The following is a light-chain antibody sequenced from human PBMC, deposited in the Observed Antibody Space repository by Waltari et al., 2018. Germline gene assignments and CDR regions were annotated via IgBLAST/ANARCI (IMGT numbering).Light chain of an antibody. V-gene: IGLV2-14*01. Sequence: QSALTQPASVSGSPGQSITISCTGTSSDIGAYHYVSWYQQFPGNAPKLIISDVSKRPSGVSNRFAGSKSGDSASLTISGLQVDDEAHYHCASYTSGSTHVAFGGGTQVTVL. CDR2: DVS. CDR3: ASYTSGSTHVA. CDR1: SSDIGAYHY. J-gene: IGLJ2*01.